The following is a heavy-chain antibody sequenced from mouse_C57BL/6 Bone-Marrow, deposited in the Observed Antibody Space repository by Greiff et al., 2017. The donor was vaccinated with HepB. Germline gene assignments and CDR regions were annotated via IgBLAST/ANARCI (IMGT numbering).Heavy chain of an antibody. V-gene: IGHV1-5*01. D-gene: IGHD1-1*01. Sequence: VQLQQSGTVLARPGASVKMSCKTSGYTFTSYWMHWVKQRPGQGLEWIGAIYPGNSDTSYNQKFKGKAKLTAVTSASTAYMELSSLTNEDSAVYYGTEGDYYGSSPWFAYWGQGTLVTVSA. CDR1: GYTFTSYW. CDR2: IYPGNSDT. CDR3: TEGDYYGSSPWFAY. J-gene: IGHJ3*01.